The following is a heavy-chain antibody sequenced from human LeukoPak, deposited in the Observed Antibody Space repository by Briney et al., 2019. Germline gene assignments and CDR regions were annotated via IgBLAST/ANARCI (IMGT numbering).Heavy chain of an antibody. D-gene: IGHD5-18*01. CDR3: ARVQWLNY. Sequence: GGPLRFSCAAPGFTFSSYWMSWVRQAPGKGLEWVANIKQDGSEKYYVDSVKGRFTISRDNAKNSLYLQMNSLRAEDTAVYYCARVQWLNYWGQGTLVTVSS. J-gene: IGHJ4*02. CDR2: IKQDGSEK. CDR1: GFTFSSYW. V-gene: IGHV3-7*05.